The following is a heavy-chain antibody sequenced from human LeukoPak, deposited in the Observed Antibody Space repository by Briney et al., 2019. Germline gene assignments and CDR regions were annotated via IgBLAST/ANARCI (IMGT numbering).Heavy chain of an antibody. V-gene: IGHV1-8*01. Sequence: ASVKVSCKASGYTFTSYDINWVRQAPGQGLEWMGWMNPNSGNTGYAQKFQGRVTMTRNTPISTAYMELSSLRSEDTAVYYCARKRAYYDSSGYFGYWGQGTLVTVSS. CDR1: GYTFTSYD. CDR3: ARKRAYYDSSGYFGY. CDR2: MNPNSGNT. J-gene: IGHJ4*02. D-gene: IGHD3-22*01.